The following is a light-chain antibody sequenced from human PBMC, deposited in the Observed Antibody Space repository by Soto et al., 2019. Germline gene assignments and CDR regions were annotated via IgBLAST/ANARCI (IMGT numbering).Light chain of an antibody. CDR3: QQRASWPPFT. J-gene: IGKJ2*01. CDR2: DTF. CDR1: QSISSY. Sequence: EIVLTQSPATLSLSPGETATLSCRASQSISSYLAWYQQKPGQAPRLLIYDTFSRATGIPARFSGSGSGTDFTLTISSLEPEDFAIYYCQQRASWPPFTFGQGTKLEV. V-gene: IGKV3-11*01.